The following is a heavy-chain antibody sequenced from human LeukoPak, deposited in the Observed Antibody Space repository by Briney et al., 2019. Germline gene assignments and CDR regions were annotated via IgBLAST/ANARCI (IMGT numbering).Heavy chain of an antibody. CDR3: ARDLDLPYGSGSYAH. J-gene: IGHJ4*02. D-gene: IGHD3-10*01. V-gene: IGHV3-53*01. CDR2: IYSGGST. CDR1: GFTFSNYA. Sequence: GGSLRLSCAASGFTFSNYAMSWVRQAPGKGLEWVSVIYSGGSTYYADSVKGRFTISRDNSKNTLYLQMNSLRAEDTAVYYCARDLDLPYGSGSYAHWGQGTLVTVSS.